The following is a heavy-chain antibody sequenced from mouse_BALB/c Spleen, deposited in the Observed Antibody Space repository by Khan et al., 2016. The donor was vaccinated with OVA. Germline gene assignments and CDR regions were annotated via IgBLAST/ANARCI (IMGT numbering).Heavy chain of an antibody. Sequence: VQLKQSGAELVRPGALVKMSCKASGFNFTDYYIHWVKQRPEQGLEWIGGIDPENGNTIYDPKFKGKASITADKSSSTAYLQLSSLTSEDTAVYYCTRDGYSPWFAYWGQGTLVTVSA. CDR3: TRDGYSPWFAY. D-gene: IGHD2-3*01. J-gene: IGHJ3*01. V-gene: IGHV14-1*02. CDR2: IDPENGNT. CDR1: GFNFTDYY.